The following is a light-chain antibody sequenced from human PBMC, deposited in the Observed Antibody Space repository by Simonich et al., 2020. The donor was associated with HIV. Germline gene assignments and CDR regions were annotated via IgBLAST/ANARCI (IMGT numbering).Light chain of an antibody. V-gene: IGKV3-15*01. CDR2: GAS. CDR3: QQRSNWPPSLT. CDR1: QSVSST. Sequence: EIVMTQSPATLSVSPGERATLSCRASQSVSSTLAWYWQKPGQAPRLLIYGASTRANGIPARFSGSGSGTDFTLTISSLEPEDFAVYYCQQRSNWPPSLTFGGGTKVEIK. J-gene: IGKJ4*01.